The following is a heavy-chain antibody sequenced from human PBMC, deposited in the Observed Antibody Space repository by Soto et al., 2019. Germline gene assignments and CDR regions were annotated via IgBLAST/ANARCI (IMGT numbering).Heavy chain of an antibody. V-gene: IGHV1-2*02. J-gene: IGHJ5*02. CDR1: GDTFTDSS. D-gene: IGHD5-12*01. Sequence: GASVKVSCKTSGDTFTDSSMHWVRQAPGQGLEWMGWTNLNSGDTNYAEKFRGRVTMTRDTSIITAYMELTRLKSDDTAVYYCARDLGGYDLYGPDTWGQGTLVTVSS. CDR3: ARDLGGYDLYGPDT. CDR2: TNLNSGDT.